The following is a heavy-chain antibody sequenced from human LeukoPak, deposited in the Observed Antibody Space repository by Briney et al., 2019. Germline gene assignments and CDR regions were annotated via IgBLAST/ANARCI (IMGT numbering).Heavy chain of an antibody. CDR2: VNWSGGST. CDR1: GFTFDDCV. CDR3: TRGSGSYPDY. Sequence: GGSLRLSCASSGFTFDDCVMSWVRQAPGKGLELVSSVNWSGGSTAYADSVKGRFTISRDNAKNSLYLQMNSLRAEDTALYYCTRGSGSYPDYWGQGTLVTVSS. J-gene: IGHJ4*02. D-gene: IGHD1-26*01. V-gene: IGHV3-20*04.